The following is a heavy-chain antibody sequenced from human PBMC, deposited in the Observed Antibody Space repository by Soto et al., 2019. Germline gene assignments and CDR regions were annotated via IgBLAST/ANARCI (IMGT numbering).Heavy chain of an antibody. D-gene: IGHD3-3*01. CDR3: ASHSVFWSGYFDY. CDR1: GFTFSIYW. V-gene: IGHV3-7*01. J-gene: IGHJ4*02. CDR2: IKQDGSEK. Sequence: PGGSLRLSCAASGFTFSIYWMSWVRQAPGKGLEWVANIKQDGSEKYYVDSVKGRFTISRDNAKNSLYLQMNSLRAEDTAVYYCASHSVFWSGYFDYWGQGTLV.